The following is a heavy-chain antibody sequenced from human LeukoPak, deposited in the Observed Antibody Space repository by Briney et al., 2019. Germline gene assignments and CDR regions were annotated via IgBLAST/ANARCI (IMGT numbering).Heavy chain of an antibody. CDR1: GGSFSGYY. CDR3: ARRYYGSGSYYRY. V-gene: IGHV4-34*01. J-gene: IGHJ4*02. CDR2: INHSGST. Sequence: SETLSLTRAVYGGSFSGYYWSWIRQPPGKGLEWIGEINHSGSTNYNPSLKSRVTISVDTSKNQFSLKLSSVTAADTAVYYCARRYYGSGSYYRYWGQGTLVTVSS. D-gene: IGHD3-10*01.